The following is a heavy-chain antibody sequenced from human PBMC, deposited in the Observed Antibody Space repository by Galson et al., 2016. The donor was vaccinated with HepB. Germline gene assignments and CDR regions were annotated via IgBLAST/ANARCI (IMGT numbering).Heavy chain of an antibody. J-gene: IGHJ5*02. V-gene: IGHV1-18*01. CDR1: GYIFTNYG. D-gene: IGHD3-10*01. CDR3: AREANTRETDTLGRGLIWGWLDP. CDR2: VSPYNGNT. Sequence: SVKVSCKASGYIFTNYGISWVRQAPGQGLEWMGWVSPYNGNTNYAQNFQGRVTMTTDTYTNTVYMELRSLTSDDTAKYYCAREANTRETDTLGRGLIWGWLDPWGQGTLVSVSS.